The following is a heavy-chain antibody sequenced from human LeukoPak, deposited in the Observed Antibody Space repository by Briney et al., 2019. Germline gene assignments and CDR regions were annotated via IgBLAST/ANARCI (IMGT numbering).Heavy chain of an antibody. CDR3: ATRYYSRPAG. CDR2: ISSSGSTI. J-gene: IGHJ4*02. D-gene: IGHD3-22*01. Sequence: PGGSLRLSCAASGFTFSSYEMNWVRQAPGKGLEWVSYISSSGSTIYYADSVKGRFTISRDNAKNSLYLQMNSLRAEDTAVYYCATRYYSRPAGWGQGTLATVSS. CDR1: GFTFSSYE. V-gene: IGHV3-48*03.